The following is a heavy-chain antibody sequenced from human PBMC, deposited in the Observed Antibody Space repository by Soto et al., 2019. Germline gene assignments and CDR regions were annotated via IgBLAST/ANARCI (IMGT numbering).Heavy chain of an antibody. CDR2: INSDGSST. V-gene: IGHV3-74*01. J-gene: IGHJ3*02. D-gene: IGHD3-3*01. Sequence: GGSLRLSCAASGFTFSSYWMHWVRQAPGKGLVWVSRINSDGSSTSYADSVKGRFTISRDNAKNTLYLQMNSLRAEDTAVYYCAIISAVTTIFGVAELPGGDAFDIWGQGTMVTVSS. CDR1: GFTFSSYW. CDR3: AIISAVTTIFGVAELPGGDAFDI.